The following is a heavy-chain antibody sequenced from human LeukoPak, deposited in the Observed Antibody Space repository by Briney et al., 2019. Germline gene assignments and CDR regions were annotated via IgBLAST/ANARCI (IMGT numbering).Heavy chain of an antibody. CDR1: GGSISSSGYN. J-gene: IGHJ4*02. D-gene: IGHD2-15*01. V-gene: IGHV4-39*01. CDR3: ARLGVVVAATQIDH. CDR2: IYYSGST. Sequence: SETLSLTCTVSGGSISSSGYNWGWMRQAPGKGLEWIGSIYYSGSTYYNPSLKSRVTISVDTSKNQFSLKLNSVTAADTAVYYCARLGVVVAATQIDHWGQGTLVTVSS.